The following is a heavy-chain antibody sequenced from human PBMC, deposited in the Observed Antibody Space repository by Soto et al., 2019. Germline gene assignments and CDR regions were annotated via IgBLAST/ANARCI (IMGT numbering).Heavy chain of an antibody. CDR2: ICYSGSP. J-gene: IGHJ5*02. D-gene: IGHD6-6*01. V-gene: IGHV4-59*01. Sequence: SETLSLTCTVSGGSINSFCWSWMRQPPGKGLEWIGYICYSGSPNYNPSLRSRVTISLDTSKSQFSLNLTSVIAADTAVYYCTRAWKTNSSTWFDPWGQGTLVTVSS. CDR1: GGSINSFC. CDR3: TRAWKTNSSTWFDP.